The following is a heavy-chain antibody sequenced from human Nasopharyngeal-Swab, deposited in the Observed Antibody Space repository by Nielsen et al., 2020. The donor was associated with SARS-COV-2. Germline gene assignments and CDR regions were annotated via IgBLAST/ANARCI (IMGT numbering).Heavy chain of an antibody. CDR1: GGSISSYY. CDR2: IYYSGIT. D-gene: IGHD3-9*01. Sequence: SETLSLTCSVSGGSISSYYWSWIRQPPGKGLEWIGYIYYSGITDYNPSLKSRVTISIERSKNQFSLKLNSVTAADTAVYYCARWPFDWLLSNWGQGTLVTVSS. CDR3: ARWPFDWLLSN. J-gene: IGHJ4*02. V-gene: IGHV4-59*08.